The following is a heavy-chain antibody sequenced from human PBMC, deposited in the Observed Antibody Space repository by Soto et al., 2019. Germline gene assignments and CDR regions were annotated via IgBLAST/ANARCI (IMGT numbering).Heavy chain of an antibody. CDR2: TGSGTGPG. CDR1: GGSLSTNP. J-gene: IGHJ4*02. CDR3: ARRHSGGFFRFFDS. V-gene: IGHV1-69*06. Sequence: QVQLVQSGTEVKKPGSSGKVSCKASGGSLSTNPISWVRQAPGQGLEWMGGTGSGTGPGNHAQKFQGRLSVTADKSTSTVYMELTNLSSEDTDVYYCARRHSGGFFRFFDSWGQGTLVTVSS. D-gene: IGHD2-15*01.